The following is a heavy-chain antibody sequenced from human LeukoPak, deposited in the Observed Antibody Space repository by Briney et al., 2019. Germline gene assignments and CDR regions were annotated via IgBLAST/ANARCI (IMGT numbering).Heavy chain of an antibody. Sequence: SETLSLTCAVYGGSFSGYYWSWIRQPPGKGLEWIGEINHSGSTNYNPSLKSRVTISVDTSKNQFSLKLSSVTAADTAVYYCARLGDFWSGHTYYYYMDVWGKGTTVTVSS. V-gene: IGHV4-34*01. CDR1: GGSFSGYY. J-gene: IGHJ6*03. CDR3: ARLGDFWSGHTYYYYMDV. CDR2: INHSGST. D-gene: IGHD3-3*01.